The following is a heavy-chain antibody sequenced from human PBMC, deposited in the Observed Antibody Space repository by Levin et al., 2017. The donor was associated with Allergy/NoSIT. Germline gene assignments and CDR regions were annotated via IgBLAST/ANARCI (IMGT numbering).Heavy chain of an antibody. V-gene: IGHV1-45*02. Sequence: GASVKVSCKASGYTFTYRYLHWVRQAPGQALEWMGWITPFNGNTNYAQKFQDRVTITRDRSMSTAYMELSSLRSEDTAMYYCARSRSYYGSGSQQGDAFDIWGQGTMVTVSS. D-gene: IGHD3-10*01. CDR3: ARSRSYYGSGSQQGDAFDI. CDR1: GYTFTYRY. J-gene: IGHJ3*02. CDR2: ITPFNGNT.